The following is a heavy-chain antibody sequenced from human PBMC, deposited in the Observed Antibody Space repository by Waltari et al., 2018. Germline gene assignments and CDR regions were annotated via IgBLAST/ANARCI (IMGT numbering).Heavy chain of an antibody. D-gene: IGHD6-6*01. J-gene: IGHJ6*02. CDR1: GFPFSTYP. Sequence: EMQLLESGGALVQPGGSLRLSCAASGFPFSTYPMNWVRQAPGKGLEWVAVMTASGLMDYGDSVKGRFTISRDNSKNTLYLQMYRLRVEDTARYYCAKDEGARLAPTFGMDAWGQGTTVIVSS. CDR3: AKDEGARLAPTFGMDA. V-gene: IGHV3-23*01. CDR2: MTASGLM.